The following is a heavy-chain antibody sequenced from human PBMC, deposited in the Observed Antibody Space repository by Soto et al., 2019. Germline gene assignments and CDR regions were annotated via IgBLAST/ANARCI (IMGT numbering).Heavy chain of an antibody. CDR3: AREYSGSDNWFDP. CDR2: INPNSGDT. D-gene: IGHD3-10*01. V-gene: IGHV1-2*02. CDR1: GYTFTGYY. J-gene: IGHJ5*02. Sequence: GASVKVSCKASGYTFTGYYIHWVRQAPGQRLEWMGWINPNSGDTNFAQRFQGRVTMTTDTSINTAYMELSRLRSDDTAVYYCAREYSGSDNWFDPWGQGTLVTVSS.